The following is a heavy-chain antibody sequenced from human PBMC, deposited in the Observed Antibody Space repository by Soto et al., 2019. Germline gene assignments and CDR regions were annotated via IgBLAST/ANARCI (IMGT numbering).Heavy chain of an antibody. CDR1: GYSLTSYG. CDR3: ARVAEWINSRPYWFDS. CDR2: ISGYNGNT. Sequence: GASVKVSCKASGYSLTSYGISWVRQAPGQGLEWMGWISGYNGNTNYQQKFQGRVTMTTDTSTKTAYMELRSLRPDDTAVYYCARVAEWINSRPYWFDSWGQGTLVTVSS. D-gene: IGHD2-2*03. V-gene: IGHV1-18*01. J-gene: IGHJ5*01.